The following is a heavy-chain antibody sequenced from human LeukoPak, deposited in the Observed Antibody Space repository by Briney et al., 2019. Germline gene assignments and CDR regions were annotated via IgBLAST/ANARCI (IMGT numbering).Heavy chain of an antibody. J-gene: IGHJ5*02. D-gene: IGHD6-19*01. CDR2: INHSGST. V-gene: IGHV4-38-2*02. CDR1: GYSISSGYY. Sequence: SETLSLTCTVSGYSISSGYYWGWIRQPPGKGLEWIGEINHSGSTNYNPSLKSRVTISVDTSKNQFSLKLSSVTAADTAVYYCARTSSGWHDNWFDPWGQGTLVTVSS. CDR3: ARTSSGWHDNWFDP.